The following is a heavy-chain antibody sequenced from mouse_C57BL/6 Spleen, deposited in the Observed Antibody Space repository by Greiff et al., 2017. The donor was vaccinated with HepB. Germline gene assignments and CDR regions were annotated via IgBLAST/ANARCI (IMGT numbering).Heavy chain of an antibody. CDR1: GYTFTDYY. Sequence: QVQLQQSGAELVRPGASVKLSCKASGYTFTDYYINWVKQRPGQGLEWIARIYPGSGNTYYNEKFKGKATLNAEKSSSTAYMQLSSLTSEDSAVYFCARWFFDYAGQGTTLTVSS. CDR2: IYPGSGNT. J-gene: IGHJ2*01. D-gene: IGHD2-2*01. V-gene: IGHV1-76*01. CDR3: ARWFFDY.